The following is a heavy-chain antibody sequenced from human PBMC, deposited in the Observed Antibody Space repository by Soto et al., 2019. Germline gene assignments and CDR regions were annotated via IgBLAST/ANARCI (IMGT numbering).Heavy chain of an antibody. Sequence: PPETLSLTCTVSGGSISSGGYYWSWIRQHTGKGLEWIGYIYYSGSTYYNPSLKSRVTISVDTSKNQFSLKLSSVTAADTAVYYCARGNYYDSSGYLPGPDYWGQGTLVTVSS. J-gene: IGHJ4*02. CDR3: ARGNYYDSSGYLPGPDY. CDR2: IYYSGST. V-gene: IGHV4-31*03. CDR1: GGSISSGGYY. D-gene: IGHD3-22*01.